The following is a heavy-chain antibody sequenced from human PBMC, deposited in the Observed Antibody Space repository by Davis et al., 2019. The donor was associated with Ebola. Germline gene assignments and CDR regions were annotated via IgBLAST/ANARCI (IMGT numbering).Heavy chain of an antibody. CDR1: GFTFSSYA. Sequence: GESLKISCAVSGFTFSSYAMHWVRQAPGKGLEWVAVISYDGSNKYYADSVKGRFTISRDNSKNTLYLQMNSLRAEDTAVYYCARTAGAAAGYYYYGMDVWGQGTTVTVSS. CDR2: ISYDGSNK. V-gene: IGHV3-30-3*01. CDR3: ARTAGAAAGYYYYGMDV. J-gene: IGHJ6*02. D-gene: IGHD6-13*01.